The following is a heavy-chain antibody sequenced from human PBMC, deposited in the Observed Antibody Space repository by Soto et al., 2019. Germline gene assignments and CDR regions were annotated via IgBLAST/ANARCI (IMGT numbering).Heavy chain of an antibody. Sequence: QVQLQQWGAGLLKPSETLSLNCAVNGGSLSGFYWSWIRQPPGKGLEWIGEIKDGGYTNYSPSLKGRXTXSXXRSNNQFSLRPNSVTAADTGVYYCARGQEGVVATHWDQGALVTVSS. V-gene: IGHV4-34*01. CDR3: ARGQEGVVATH. CDR1: GGSLSGFY. D-gene: IGHD5-12*01. CDR2: IKDGGYT. J-gene: IGHJ4*02.